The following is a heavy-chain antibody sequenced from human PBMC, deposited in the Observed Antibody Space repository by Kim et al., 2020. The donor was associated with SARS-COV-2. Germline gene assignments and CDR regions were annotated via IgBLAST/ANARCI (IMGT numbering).Heavy chain of an antibody. J-gene: IGHJ1*01. V-gene: IGHV4-30-4*01. CDR3: VRGICLGYFQQ. Sequence: SETLSLTCTVSGASISSADYYFTWIRQAPGRGLQWIGYIYYSGRNNYNPSLKSRLSISLDTSKNQCSLKLRSASAADTAVYYCVRGICLGYFQQWGQGALVTVSS. D-gene: IGHD6-13*01. CDR1: GASISSADYY. CDR2: IYYSGRN.